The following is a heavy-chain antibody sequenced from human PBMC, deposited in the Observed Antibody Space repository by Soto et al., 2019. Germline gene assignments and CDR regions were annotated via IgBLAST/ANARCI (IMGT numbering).Heavy chain of an antibody. CDR3: GLESYCGVYCYPS. Sequence: EVQLVESGGGLVQPGGSMRLSCAASVFTFSSYWMHWVRQVPGKGLVWVSRINSDGTTTTYADFVKGRFTISRDNAKNTLFLQMNGLRAADTAVYYCGLESYCGVYCYPSLGQGTPVTVSS. CDR1: VFTFSSYW. D-gene: IGHD2-21*02. V-gene: IGHV3-74*01. J-gene: IGHJ5*02. CDR2: INSDGTTT.